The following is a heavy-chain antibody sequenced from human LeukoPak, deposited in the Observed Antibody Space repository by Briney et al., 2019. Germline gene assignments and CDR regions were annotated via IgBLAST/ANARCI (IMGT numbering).Heavy chain of an antibody. CDR1: GGSISSSSYY. J-gene: IGHJ4*02. CDR2: IYYSGST. D-gene: IGHD3-10*01. V-gene: IGHV4-39*01. CDR3: ARELFGITPSDY. Sequence: PSETLSLTCTVSGGSISSSSYYWGWIRQPPGKGLEWIGSIYYSGSTYYNPSLKSRVTISVDTSKNQFSLKLSSVTAADTAVYYCARELFGITPSDYWGQETLVTVSS.